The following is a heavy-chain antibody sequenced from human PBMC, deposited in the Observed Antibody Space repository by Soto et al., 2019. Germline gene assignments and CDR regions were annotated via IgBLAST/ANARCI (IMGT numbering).Heavy chain of an antibody. J-gene: IGHJ3*02. V-gene: IGHV3-48*01. CDR1: GFTFSSYS. CDR3: ARSGYSGYDYRGAFDI. Sequence: GGSLRLSCAASGFTFSSYSMNWVRQAPGKGLEWVSYISSSSSTIYYVDSVKGRFTISRDNAKNSLYLQMNSLRAEDTAVYYCARSGYSGYDYRGAFDIWGQGTMVTVSS. CDR2: ISSSSSTI. D-gene: IGHD5-12*01.